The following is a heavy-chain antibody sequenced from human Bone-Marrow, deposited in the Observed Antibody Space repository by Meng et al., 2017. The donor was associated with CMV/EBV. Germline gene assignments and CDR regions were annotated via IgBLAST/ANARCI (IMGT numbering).Heavy chain of an antibody. CDR1: SSYY. D-gene: IGHD3-3*01. CDR3: ARLVGGITIFGVVIHNWFDP. V-gene: IGHV4-34*01. Sequence: SSYYWSWHRQDPVKGQEWIGEINHSGSTNCTPSLKSRVTISVDTSKNQFSLKLSSVTAADTAVYYCARLVGGITIFGVVIHNWFDPWGQGTLVTVSS. CDR2: INHSGST. J-gene: IGHJ5*02.